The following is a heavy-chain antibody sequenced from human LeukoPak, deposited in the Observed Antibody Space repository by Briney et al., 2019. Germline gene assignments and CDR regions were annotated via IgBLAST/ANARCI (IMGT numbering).Heavy chain of an antibody. V-gene: IGHV3-21*04. D-gene: IGHD3-16*02. CDR2: ISSSSSYI. J-gene: IGHJ4*02. Sequence: PGGSLRLSCAASGLTFSSYSMNWVRQAPGKGLEWVSSISSSSSYIYYADSVKGRFTISRDNAKNTLYLQMNSLRAEDTAVYYCAKDFYVWGSYPADYWGQGTLVTVSS. CDR1: GLTFSSYS. CDR3: AKDFYVWGSYPADY.